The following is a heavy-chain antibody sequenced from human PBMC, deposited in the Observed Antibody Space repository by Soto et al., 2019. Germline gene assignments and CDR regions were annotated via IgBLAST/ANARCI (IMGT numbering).Heavy chain of an antibody. Sequence: QVQLQQWGAGLVKPSETLSLSCAVYGQSFSGHSWAWIRQPPGKGLEWIGEINESGSTYYNPSLKSRVTISTDTSKNPCSLKLSSVSDADTAAYFCARGSGIVALPGELEDVKYDYWGQGTLVNVSS. V-gene: IGHV4-34*01. CDR2: INESGST. J-gene: IGHJ4*02. D-gene: IGHD1-1*01. CDR3: ARGSGIVALPGELEDVKYDY. CDR1: GQSFSGHS.